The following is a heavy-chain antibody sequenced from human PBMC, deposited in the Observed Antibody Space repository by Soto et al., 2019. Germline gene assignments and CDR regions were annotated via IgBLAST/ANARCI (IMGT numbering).Heavy chain of an antibody. D-gene: IGHD3-22*01. Sequence: HHGGSLRICCAASGFTVSSYAMSGVGQAPGKGLEWVSAISVSGGSTYYADSVKGRFTISRDNSKNTLYLQMNSLRAEDTAVYYCAKDLYDRLGMAFDIWGQGTMVTVSS. J-gene: IGHJ3*02. CDR1: GFTVSSYA. CDR3: AKDLYDRLGMAFDI. CDR2: ISVSGGST. V-gene: IGHV3-23*01.